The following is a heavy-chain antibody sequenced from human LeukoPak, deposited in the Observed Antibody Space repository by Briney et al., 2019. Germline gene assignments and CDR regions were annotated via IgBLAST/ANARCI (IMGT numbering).Heavy chain of an antibody. CDR1: GGSISSGSYY. D-gene: IGHD3-16*02. CDR3: ARSPFYVWGSYRYYFDY. Sequence: PSQTLSLTCTVSGGSISSGSYYWSWIRQPPGKGLEWIGYIYYSGSTYYNPSLKSRVTISVDTSKNQFSLKLSSVTAADTAVYYCARSPFYVWGSYRYYFDYWGQGTLVTVSS. J-gene: IGHJ4*02. V-gene: IGHV4-30-4*01. CDR2: IYYSGST.